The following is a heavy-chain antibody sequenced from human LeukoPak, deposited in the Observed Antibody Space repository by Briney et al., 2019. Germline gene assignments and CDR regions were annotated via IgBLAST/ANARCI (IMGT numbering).Heavy chain of an antibody. J-gene: IGHJ3*02. CDR3: ARDSGRYTHTTFDI. D-gene: IGHD1-26*01. Sequence: PSETLSLTCTVSGGSISSSSYYWGWIRQPPGKGLEWIGSIYYSGSTYYNPSLKSRVTISVDTSKNQFSLKLSSVTAADTAVYYCARDSGRYTHTTFDIWGQGTMVTVSS. CDR2: IYYSGST. CDR1: GGSISSSSYY. V-gene: IGHV4-39*07.